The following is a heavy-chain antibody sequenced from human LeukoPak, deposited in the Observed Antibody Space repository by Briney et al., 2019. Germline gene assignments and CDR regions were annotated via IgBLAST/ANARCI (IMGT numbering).Heavy chain of an antibody. Sequence: PSETLSLTCAVSGGSFSSTNWWSWVRQAPWKGLEWVSGISGSGSNTYYADSVKGRFTISRDNSNNTLYLQMNSLRAEDTAVYYCAKAGDNSGNYGAFDIWGQGTMVTVSS. D-gene: IGHD3-22*01. CDR2: ISGSGSNT. CDR1: GGSFSSTN. V-gene: IGHV3-23*01. CDR3: AKAGDNSGNYGAFDI. J-gene: IGHJ3*02.